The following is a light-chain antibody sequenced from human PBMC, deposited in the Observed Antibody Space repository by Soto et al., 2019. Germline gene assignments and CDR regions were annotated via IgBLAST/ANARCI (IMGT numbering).Light chain of an antibody. V-gene: IGKV3-11*01. J-gene: IGKJ5*01. CDR1: QSLINF. CDR2: DAS. CDR3: QQRSNWPDA. Sequence: IVLTQSPATLSLSPGERVTLSCRASQSLINFVAWYQHKPGQPPRLLIYDASKRATGIPTRFSGSGSGTDFTLTISSLQPEDFAVYYCQQRSNWPDAFGQGTRLEIK.